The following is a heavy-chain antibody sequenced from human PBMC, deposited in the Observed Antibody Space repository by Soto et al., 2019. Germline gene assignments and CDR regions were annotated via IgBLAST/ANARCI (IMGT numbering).Heavy chain of an antibody. CDR2: INHSGSA. J-gene: IGHJ5*02. Sequence: SETLSLTCAVYGGSFSGYYWSWIRQPPGKGLEWIGEINHSGSANYNPSLKSRVTISVDTSKNQFSLKLSSVTAADTAVYYCARELASSSWYSGWFDPWGQGTLVTVSS. CDR1: GGSFSGYY. V-gene: IGHV4-34*01. D-gene: IGHD6-13*01. CDR3: ARELASSSWYSGWFDP.